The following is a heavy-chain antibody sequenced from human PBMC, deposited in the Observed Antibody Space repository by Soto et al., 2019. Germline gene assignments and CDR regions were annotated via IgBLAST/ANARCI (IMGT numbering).Heavy chain of an antibody. CDR2: IYNSGRT. Sequence: QLQLQESGPGLVKPSETLSLTCTVSGGSMSSISYYWGWIRQRPGKGLEWIGSIYNSGRTVYTPSLKSRVTLSVDTSNNYFSRKLSSGTAADTAVYYCVRHGDYGDPFDYWGQGTLGTVSS. CDR1: GGSMSSISYY. D-gene: IGHD4-17*01. CDR3: VRHGDYGDPFDY. J-gene: IGHJ4*02. V-gene: IGHV4-39*01.